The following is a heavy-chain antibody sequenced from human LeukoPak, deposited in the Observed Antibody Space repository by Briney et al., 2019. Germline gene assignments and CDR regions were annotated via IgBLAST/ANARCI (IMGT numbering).Heavy chain of an antibody. CDR2: IRSKANSYAT. CDR1: GFTFSGSA. D-gene: IGHD6-13*01. V-gene: IGHV3-73*01. Sequence: GGSLRLSCAASGFTFSGSALHWVRQASGKGLEWVGRIRSKANSYATAYAASVKGRFTISRDDSKNTAYLQMNSQKTEDTAVYYCTSPAAAGNSGWYFVWGQGTLVTVSS. CDR3: TSPAAAGNSGWYFV. J-gene: IGHJ4*02.